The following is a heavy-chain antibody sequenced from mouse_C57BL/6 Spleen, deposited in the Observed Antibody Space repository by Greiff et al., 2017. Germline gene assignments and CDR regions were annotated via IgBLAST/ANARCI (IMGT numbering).Heavy chain of an antibody. CDR1: GYTFTDYN. Sequence: VQLQQSGPELVKPGASVKIPCKASGYTFTDYNMDWVKQSHGKSLEWIGDINPNNGGTIYNQKFKGKATLTVDKSSSTAYMELRSLTSEDTAVYYCARTLYGNYFPFDYWGQGTTLTVSS. V-gene: IGHV1-18*01. J-gene: IGHJ2*01. D-gene: IGHD2-1*01. CDR3: ARTLYGNYFPFDY. CDR2: INPNNGGT.